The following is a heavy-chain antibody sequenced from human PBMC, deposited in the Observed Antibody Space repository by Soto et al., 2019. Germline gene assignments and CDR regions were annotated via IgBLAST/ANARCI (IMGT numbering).Heavy chain of an antibody. CDR3: ARGGRHCSGGSCYYYFDY. CDR2: INQSGST. J-gene: IGHJ4*02. Sequence: SETLSLTCAVYGGSFSGYYWSWIRQPPGKGLEWIGEINQSGSTNYNPSLKSRVTISVDTSKNQFSLKLSSVTAADTAVYYCARGGRHCSGGSCYYYFDYWGQGTLVTVSS. D-gene: IGHD2-15*01. V-gene: IGHV4-34*01. CDR1: GGSFSGYY.